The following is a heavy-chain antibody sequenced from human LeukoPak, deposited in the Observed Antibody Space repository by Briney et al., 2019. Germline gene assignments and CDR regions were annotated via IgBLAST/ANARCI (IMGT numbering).Heavy chain of an antibody. CDR1: GGSVSSGSYY. CDR3: ALWFCSRTSCYVDY. Sequence: SETLSLTCTVSGGSVSSGSYYWSWIRQPPGKGLEWIGYIYYSGSTSYNPSLKNRVTISLDTSKNQFSLRLSSVTAADTAVYYCALWFCSRTSCYVDYWGQGTLVTVSS. CDR2: IYYSGST. D-gene: IGHD2-2*01. V-gene: IGHV4-61*01. J-gene: IGHJ4*02.